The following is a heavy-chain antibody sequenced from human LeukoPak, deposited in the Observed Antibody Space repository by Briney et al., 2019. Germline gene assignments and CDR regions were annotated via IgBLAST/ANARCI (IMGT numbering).Heavy chain of an antibody. CDR2: IYYSGST. Sequence: SETLSLTCTVSGGSISSYYWSWIRQPPGKRLEWIGYIYYSGSTNYNPSLKSRVTISVDTSKNQFSLKLSSVTAADTAVYYCASDRGHSSSSNFFDYWGQGTLVTVSS. CDR1: GGSISSYY. J-gene: IGHJ4*02. V-gene: IGHV4-59*01. CDR3: ASDRGHSSSSNFFDY. D-gene: IGHD6-6*01.